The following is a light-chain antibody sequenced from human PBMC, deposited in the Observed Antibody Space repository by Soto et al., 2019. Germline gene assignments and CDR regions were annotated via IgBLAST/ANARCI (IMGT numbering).Light chain of an antibody. V-gene: IGKV1-9*01. CDR1: QGISTY. CDR3: QQFDSYPVT. Sequence: IPLTQSASSLSASVGDRVTITCRASQGISTYLAWYQQKPGKAPKLLIDAASTLESGVPSRFSGSGSGTEFTLTISSLQPEDFATYYCQQFDSYPVTFGGGTKVEIK. CDR2: AAS. J-gene: IGKJ4*01.